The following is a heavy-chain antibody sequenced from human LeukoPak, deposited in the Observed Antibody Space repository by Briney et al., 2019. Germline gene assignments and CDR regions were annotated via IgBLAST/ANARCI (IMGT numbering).Heavy chain of an antibody. CDR2: ISSSSGYI. V-gene: IGHV3-21*05. D-gene: IGHD3-10*01. Sequence: KAGGSLRLSCAASGFTFGSYEMNWVRQAPGKGLEWVSYISSSSGYIYYADSVKGRFTISRDNAKNSLYLQMNSLRAEDTAVYYCARDSVLLFGTFDYWGQGTLVTVSS. CDR3: ARDSVLLFGTFDY. CDR1: GFTFGSYE. J-gene: IGHJ4*02.